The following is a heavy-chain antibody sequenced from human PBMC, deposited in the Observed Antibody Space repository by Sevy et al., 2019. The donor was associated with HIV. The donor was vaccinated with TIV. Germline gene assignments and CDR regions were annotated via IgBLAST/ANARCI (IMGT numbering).Heavy chain of an antibody. CDR2: ISGSGGTT. V-gene: IGHV3-23*01. Sequence: GGSLRLSCAASGFTFSSYAMSWVRQAPGKGLEWVSFISGSGGTTYYADSVKGRFTISRDNSKNILYLQMNSLRAEDTAVYYCARSDDSSGYYLYYFEYWGQGTVVTVSS. CDR3: ARSDDSSGYYLYYFEY. J-gene: IGHJ4*02. CDR1: GFTFSSYA. D-gene: IGHD3-22*01.